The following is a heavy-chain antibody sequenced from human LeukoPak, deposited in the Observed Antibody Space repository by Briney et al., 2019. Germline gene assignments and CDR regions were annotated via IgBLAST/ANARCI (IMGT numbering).Heavy chain of an antibody. V-gene: IGHV4-34*01. Sequence: PSETLCLTCAVYGGSFSGYYYSWIRQPPRKGLEWIGEIDHGGSTNYNPSLKSRVSISIDTSKNQFSLKLSSVTAADTAVYYCARVPKYFDLWGRGTLVTVSS. CDR3: ARVPKYFDL. CDR2: IDHGGST. CDR1: GGSFSGYY. J-gene: IGHJ2*01.